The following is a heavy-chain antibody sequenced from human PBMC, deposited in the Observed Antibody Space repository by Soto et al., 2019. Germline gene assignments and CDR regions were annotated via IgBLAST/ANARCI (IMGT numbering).Heavy chain of an antibody. D-gene: IGHD5-12*01. CDR3: AHSGDGYNSNNLFDY. J-gene: IGHJ4*02. Sequence: QITLKESDPTLVKPTQTLTLTSTFSGFSLSASGGGVGRIGQPPGKALEGLALIYWDDDNRYSPSLKSRLTITKDTSKNQVVLTMTNMDPVDTATYYCAHSGDGYNSNNLFDYWGQGTLVTVSS. V-gene: IGHV2-5*02. CDR1: GFSLSASGGG. CDR2: IYWDDDN.